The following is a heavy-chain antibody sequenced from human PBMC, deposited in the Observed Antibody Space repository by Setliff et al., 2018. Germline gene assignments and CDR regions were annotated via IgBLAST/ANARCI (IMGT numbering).Heavy chain of an antibody. CDR1: GYNFITFG. V-gene: IGHV1-18*01. CDR2: ISPYNEKT. CDR3: ARDRYYNSWSGTSITAPHDAFDI. Sequence: ASVKVSCKTSGYNFITFGISWVRQAPGQGLEWMGWISPYNEKTNYAEKFQGRVTMTRDTSTSTVYMEVSSLRSEDTAVYYCARDRYYNSWSGTSITAPHDAFDIWGQGTMVTVSS. J-gene: IGHJ3*02. D-gene: IGHD3-3*01.